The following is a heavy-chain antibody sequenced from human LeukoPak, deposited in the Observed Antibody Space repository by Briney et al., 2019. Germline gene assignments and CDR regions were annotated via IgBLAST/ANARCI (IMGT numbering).Heavy chain of an antibody. D-gene: IGHD1-14*01. CDR2: ISSSSSYI. Sequence: GGSLRLSCAASGFSVSSSYMNWVRQAPGKGLEWVSSISSSSSYIYYADSVKGRFTISRDNAKNSLYLQMNSLRAEDTAVYYCARVNPGPTGKRSYYGMDVWGQGTTVTVSS. V-gene: IGHV3-21*01. CDR3: ARVNPGPTGKRSYYGMDV. J-gene: IGHJ6*02. CDR1: GFSVSSSY.